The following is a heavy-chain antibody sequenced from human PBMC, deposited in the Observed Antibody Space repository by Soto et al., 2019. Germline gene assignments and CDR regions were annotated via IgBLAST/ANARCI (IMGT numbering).Heavy chain of an antibody. CDR3: AHWGRAFDI. D-gene: IGHD3-16*01. CDR2: IYWDDDK. V-gene: IGHV2-5*02. Sequence: QITLKESGPTLVKPTQPLTLTCTFSGFSLRSTGEGVGWIRQPPGKALEWLALIYWDDDKRYSPSLRSRLTITKDTSKNQVVLTMTKMNPADTGIYYCAHWGRAFDIWGQGTMVTVSS. CDR1: GFSLRSTGEG. J-gene: IGHJ3*02.